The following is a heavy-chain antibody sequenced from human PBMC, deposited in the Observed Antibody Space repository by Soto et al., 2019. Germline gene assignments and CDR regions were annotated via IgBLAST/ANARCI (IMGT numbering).Heavy chain of an antibody. CDR1: GFTFSSYD. J-gene: IGHJ2*01. D-gene: IGHD6-19*01. CDR3: ARPSTPQWLRDWYFDL. Sequence: GGSLRLSCAASGFTFSSYDMHWVRQATGKGLEWVSAIGTAGDTCYPGSVKGRFTISRENAKNSLYLQMNSLRAGDTAVYYCARPSTPQWLRDWYFDLWGRGTLVTVSS. V-gene: IGHV3-13*01. CDR2: IGTAGDT.